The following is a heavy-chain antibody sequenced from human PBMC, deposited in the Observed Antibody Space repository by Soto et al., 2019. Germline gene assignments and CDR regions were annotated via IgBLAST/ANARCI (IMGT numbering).Heavy chain of an antibody. CDR1: GFTFSSYW. D-gene: IGHD5-12*01. Sequence: GGSLRLSCAASGFTFSSYWMSWVRQAPGKGLEWVANIKKDGSEKYYADSVKGRFTISRDKAKNSLYLQMNSLRAEDTAVYYCARIGCARYRGYDAGLEYWGQGTLVTVSS. J-gene: IGHJ4*02. CDR2: IKKDGSEK. V-gene: IGHV3-7*01. CDR3: ARIGCARYRGYDAGLEY.